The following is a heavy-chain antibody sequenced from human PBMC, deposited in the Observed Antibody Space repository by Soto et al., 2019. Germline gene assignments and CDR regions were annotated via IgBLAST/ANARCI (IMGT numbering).Heavy chain of an antibody. CDR3: AREGAPYYYGSGSYYPTYYYYYGMDV. J-gene: IGHJ6*02. CDR2: FDPEDGET. V-gene: IGHV1-24*01. CDR1: GYTLTELS. Sequence: VASVKVSCKVSGYTLTELSMHWVRQAPGKGLEWMGGFDPEDGETIYAQKLQGRVTMTTDTSTSTAYMELRSLRSDDTAVYYCAREGAPYYYGSGSYYPTYYYYYGMDVWG. D-gene: IGHD3-10*01.